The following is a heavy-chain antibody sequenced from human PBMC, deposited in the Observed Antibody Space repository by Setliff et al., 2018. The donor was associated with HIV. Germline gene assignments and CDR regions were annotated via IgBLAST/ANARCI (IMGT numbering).Heavy chain of an antibody. V-gene: IGHV4-4*07. Sequence: SETLSLTCTVSNVSINNYFWSWIRQPAGKRLEWIGRIFSSGTYNYNPSLRSRVTISVDASNKKFSLNLMSVTAADTAVYYCARMAPDGTGGYYFDAWGQGTLVTVSS. D-gene: IGHD3-16*01. CDR3: ARMAPDGTGGYYFDA. J-gene: IGHJ4*02. CDR1: NVSINNYF. CDR2: IFSSGTY.